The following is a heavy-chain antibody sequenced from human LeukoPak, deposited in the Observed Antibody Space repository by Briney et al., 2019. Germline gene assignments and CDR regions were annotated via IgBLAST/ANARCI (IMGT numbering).Heavy chain of an antibody. V-gene: IGHV1-69*13. J-gene: IGHJ6*03. CDR2: IIPIFGTA. CDR1: GGTFSSYA. CDR3: ARDRSGSYLPSPHYYYYYMDV. D-gene: IGHD1-26*01. Sequence: SVKVSCKASGGTFSSYAISWVRQAPGQGLEWMGGIIPIFGTANYAQKFQGRVTITADESTSTAYMELSSLRSEDTAVYYCARDRSGSYLPSPHYYYYYMDVWGKGTTVTISS.